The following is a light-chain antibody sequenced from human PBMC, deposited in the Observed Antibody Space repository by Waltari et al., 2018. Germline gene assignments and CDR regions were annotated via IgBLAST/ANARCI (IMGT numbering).Light chain of an antibody. CDR2: TVS. CDR3: MQATYWPWT. J-gene: IGKJ1*01. CDR1: QSLVSSDGNTY. Sequence: DAVMTQSPLSLPVTLGQPASISCRSSQSLVSSDGNTYLSWFQQRPGQPPRLLIYTVSNRDSGVPDRFSGSGSGTDFTLKISRVEAEDVGVYYCMQATYWPWTFGQGTKVEIK. V-gene: IGKV2-30*01.